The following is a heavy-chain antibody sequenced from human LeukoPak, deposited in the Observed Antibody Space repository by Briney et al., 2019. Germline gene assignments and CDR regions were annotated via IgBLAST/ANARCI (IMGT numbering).Heavy chain of an antibody. CDR3: ARTRVPAAPFDY. D-gene: IGHD2-2*01. V-gene: IGHV3-43*01. CDR1: GFTFDDYT. J-gene: IGHJ4*02. Sequence: GGSLRLSCAASGFTFDDYTMHWVRQAPGKGLEWVSLISWDGGSTYYADSVKGRFTISRDNAKNSLYLQMNSLRAEDTALYYCARTRVPAAPFDYWGQGTLVTVSS. CDR2: ISWDGGST.